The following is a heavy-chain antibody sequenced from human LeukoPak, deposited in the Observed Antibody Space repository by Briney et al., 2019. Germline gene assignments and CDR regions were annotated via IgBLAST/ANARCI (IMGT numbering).Heavy chain of an antibody. D-gene: IGHD4-17*01. CDR2: INAGNGNT. Sequence: ASVKVSCKASGYTFTSYAMHWVRQAPGQRREWMGWINAGNGNTKYSQEFQGRVTITRDTSASTAYMELSSLRSEDTAVYYCATAPTVTTRFSASRFDPWGQGTLVTVSS. CDR3: ATAPTVTTRFSASRFDP. J-gene: IGHJ5*02. V-gene: IGHV1-3*03. CDR1: GYTFTSYA.